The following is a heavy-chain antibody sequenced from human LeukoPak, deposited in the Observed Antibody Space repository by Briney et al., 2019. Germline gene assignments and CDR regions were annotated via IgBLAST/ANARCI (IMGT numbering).Heavy chain of an antibody. J-gene: IGHJ4*02. CDR3: ARGVSRGYSYGGGY. CDR1: GFTFDEYG. V-gene: IGHV3-20*04. CDR2: INWNGGST. Sequence: PGGSLRLSCAASGFTFDEYGMSWVRQAPGNGMEWVAGINWNGGSTGYGDSVKGRFTISRDNAKNSLYLQMNSLRAEDTALYYCARGVSRGYSYGGGYWGQGTQVTVSS. D-gene: IGHD5-18*01.